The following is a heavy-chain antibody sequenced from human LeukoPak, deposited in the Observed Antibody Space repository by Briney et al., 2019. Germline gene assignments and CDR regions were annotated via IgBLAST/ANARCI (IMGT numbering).Heavy chain of an antibody. CDR1: GFTFSSYE. CDR2: ISSSGSTI. Sequence: GGSLRLSCGASGFTFSSYEMNWVRQAPGKGLEWVSYISSSGSTIYYADSVKGRFTISRDNAKNSLYLQMNSLRAEDTAVYYCARDRSSWYAWFDPWGQGTLVTVSS. J-gene: IGHJ5*02. CDR3: ARDRSSWYAWFDP. D-gene: IGHD6-13*01. V-gene: IGHV3-48*03.